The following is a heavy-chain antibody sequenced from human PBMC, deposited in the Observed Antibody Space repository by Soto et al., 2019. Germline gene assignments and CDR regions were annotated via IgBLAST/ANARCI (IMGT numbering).Heavy chain of an antibody. J-gene: IGHJ6*02. V-gene: IGHV1-2*04. CDR1: GYTFTGYY. Sequence: ASVKVSCKASGYTFTGYYMHWVRQAPGQGLEWMGWINPNSGGTNYAQKFQGWVTMTRDTSISTAYMELSRLRSDDTAVYYCARDFVGPGGYSDGLSYYGMDVWGQGTTVTVS. D-gene: IGHD5-18*01. CDR2: INPNSGGT. CDR3: ARDFVGPGGYSDGLSYYGMDV.